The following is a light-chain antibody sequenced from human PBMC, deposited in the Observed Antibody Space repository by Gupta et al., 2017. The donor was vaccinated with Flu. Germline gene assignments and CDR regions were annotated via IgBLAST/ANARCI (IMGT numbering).Light chain of an antibody. CDR2: RVT. CDR3: MQGTHLQT. V-gene: IGKV2-30*02. J-gene: IGKJ1*01. Sequence: DVVMTQSPLSLPVTLGQPASISCNSSQSLVHRNGNTYLTWFQQRPGQSPRRLIYRVTNRDSGVPDRFSGSGSGTDFTLKISRGEAEDVGIYYCMQGTHLQTFGQGTKVEIK. CDR1: QSLVHRNGNTY.